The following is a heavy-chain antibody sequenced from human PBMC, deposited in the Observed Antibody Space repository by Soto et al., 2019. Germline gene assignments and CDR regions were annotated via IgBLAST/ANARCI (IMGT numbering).Heavy chain of an antibody. Sequence: EVQLVESGGGLVQPGGSLRLSCAASGFTFSSYWMHWVRQAPGKGLVWVSRITSDGSDTTYADSVKGRFTISRDNAKNTLLLQLNSLRAEDTAVYYCARDKVPFYGPGRCAYWGQGTLVTVSS. D-gene: IGHD3-10*01. CDR2: ITSDGSDT. V-gene: IGHV3-74*01. J-gene: IGHJ4*02. CDR1: GFTFSSYW. CDR3: ARDKVPFYGPGRCAY.